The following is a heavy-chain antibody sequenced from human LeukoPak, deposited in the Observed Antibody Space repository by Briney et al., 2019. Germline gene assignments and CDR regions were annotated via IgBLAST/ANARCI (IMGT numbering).Heavy chain of an antibody. V-gene: IGHV4-39*01. Sequence: SKTLSLTCTVSGGSISSSSYYWGWIRQPPGKGLDWIGSIYYSGSTYYNPSLKSRVTISVDTSKNQFSLKLSSVTAADTAVYYCARYFYGSGSYYNHWGQGTLVTVSS. D-gene: IGHD3-10*01. CDR2: IYYSGST. CDR3: ARYFYGSGSYYNH. CDR1: GGSISSSSYY. J-gene: IGHJ4*02.